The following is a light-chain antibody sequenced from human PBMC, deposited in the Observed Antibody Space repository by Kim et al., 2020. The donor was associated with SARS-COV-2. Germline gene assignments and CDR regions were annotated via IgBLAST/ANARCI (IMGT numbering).Light chain of an antibody. CDR2: EDN. CDR1: SGSIASTY. J-gene: IGLJ3*02. CDR3: QSYDSSTWV. V-gene: IGLV6-57*02. Sequence: GKTVTISCTGSSGSIASTYVQWYQQRPGSAPTTVIYEDNQRPSGVPDRFSGSIDSSSNSASLTISGLKTEDEADYYCQSYDSSTWVFGGGTQLTVL.